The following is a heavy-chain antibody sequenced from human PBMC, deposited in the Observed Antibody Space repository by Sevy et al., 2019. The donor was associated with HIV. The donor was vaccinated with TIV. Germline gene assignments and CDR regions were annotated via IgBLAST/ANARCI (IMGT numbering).Heavy chain of an antibody. J-gene: IGHJ6*02. D-gene: IGHD3-3*01. Sequence: GGSLRLSCSASGFTFSGSALHWVRQAPGKGLEYVSVISSSGSGTYYAESVKGRFTISRDNSKNTLYLQMRSLRTEDTAVYYCVKDSIFYDSSSGYRPFYYCGMDVWGQGTSVTVSS. CDR2: ISSSGSGT. CDR1: GFTFSGSA. CDR3: VKDSIFYDSSSGYRPFYYCGMDV. V-gene: IGHV3-64D*09.